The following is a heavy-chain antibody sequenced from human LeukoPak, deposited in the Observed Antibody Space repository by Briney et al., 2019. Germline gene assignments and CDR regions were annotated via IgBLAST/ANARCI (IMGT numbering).Heavy chain of an antibody. D-gene: IGHD3-22*01. Sequence: GASVKVSCKASGCTFINYGISWVRQAPGQGLQWMGWISTYSGNTNSAQKFQGRVTMTTDTSTSTAYMELRSLRSDDTAVYYCARRVYDVDAFDIWGQGTMVTVSS. CDR1: GCTFINYG. CDR3: ARRVYDVDAFDI. CDR2: ISTYSGNT. J-gene: IGHJ3*02. V-gene: IGHV1-18*01.